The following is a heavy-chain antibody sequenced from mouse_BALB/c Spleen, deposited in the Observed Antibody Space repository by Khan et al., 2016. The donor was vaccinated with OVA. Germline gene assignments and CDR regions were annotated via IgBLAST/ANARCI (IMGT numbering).Heavy chain of an antibody. Sequence: QVQLQQSGAELARPGASVKLSCKASGYTFTDYYINWVKQRTGQGLEWIGDIYPGSGNPYYNEKFKGKATLTADKSSSTAYIHLSSQTSEVSAGELWAREDSGLDYFDYWGQGTTLTVSA. CDR2: IYPGSGNP. CDR1: GYTFTDYY. V-gene: IGHV1-77*01. D-gene: IGHD3-3*01. J-gene: IGHJ2*01. CDR3: AREDSGLDYFDY.